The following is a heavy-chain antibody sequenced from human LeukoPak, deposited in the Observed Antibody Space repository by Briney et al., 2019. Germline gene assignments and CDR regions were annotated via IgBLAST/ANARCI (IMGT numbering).Heavy chain of an antibody. Sequence: GSSVKVSCKASGGTFSSYAISWVRQAPGKGLEWVANIKQGGSEKYYVDSVKGRFTIPRDNAKNSLYLQMNSLRSDDTAVYYCARAPAAGYFDYWGQGTLVTVSS. D-gene: IGHD6-13*01. CDR1: GGTFSSYA. CDR2: IKQGGSEK. J-gene: IGHJ4*02. CDR3: ARAPAAGYFDY. V-gene: IGHV3-7*03.